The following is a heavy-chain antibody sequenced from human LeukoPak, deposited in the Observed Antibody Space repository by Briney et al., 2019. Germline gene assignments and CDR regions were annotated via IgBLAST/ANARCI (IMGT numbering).Heavy chain of an antibody. CDR3: ARGLRYCSSTSCRLYYFDY. V-gene: IGHV1-8*03. CDR1: GYTFTSYD. J-gene: IGHJ4*02. D-gene: IGHD2-2*01. Sequence: ASVKVSCKASGYTFTSYDINWVRQATGQGLEWMGWMNPNSGNTGYAQKFQGRVTITRNTSISTAYMELSSLRSEDTAVYYCARGLRYCSSTSCRLYYFDYWGQGTLVTVSS. CDR2: MNPNSGNT.